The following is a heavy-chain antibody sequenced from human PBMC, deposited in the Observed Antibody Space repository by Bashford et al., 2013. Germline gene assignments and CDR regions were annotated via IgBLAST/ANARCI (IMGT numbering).Heavy chain of an antibody. CDR3: ARSHTVARHTKYYFDY. Sequence: WVRQMPGKGLEWMGIIYPGDSDATYSPSFQGQVTISADKSISTAYLQWGSLKASDTAMYYCARSHTVARHTKYYFDYWGQGTLVTVSS. D-gene: IGHD6-19*01. V-gene: IGHV5-51*01. CDR2: IYPGDSDA. J-gene: IGHJ4*02.